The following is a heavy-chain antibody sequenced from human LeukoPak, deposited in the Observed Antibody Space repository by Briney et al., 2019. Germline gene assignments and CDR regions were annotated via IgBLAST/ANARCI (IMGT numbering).Heavy chain of an antibody. D-gene: IGHD3-16*01. Sequence: SETLSLTCAVYGGSFSGYYWSWIRQPPGKGLEWIGEINHSGSTNYNPSLKSRVTISVDTSKNQFSLKLSSVTAADTAVYYCASSKLMITFGGVMVYWGQGTLVTVSS. J-gene: IGHJ4*02. CDR3: ASSKLMITFGGVMVY. CDR2: INHSGST. V-gene: IGHV4-34*01. CDR1: GGSFSGYY.